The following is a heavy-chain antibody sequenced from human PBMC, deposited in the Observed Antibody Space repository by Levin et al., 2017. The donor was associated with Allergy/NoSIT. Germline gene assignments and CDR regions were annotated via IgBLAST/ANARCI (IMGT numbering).Heavy chain of an antibody. D-gene: IGHD3-10*01. Sequence: SCAASGFTFSSYDMHWVRQATGKGLEWVSAIGTAGDTYYPGSVKGRFTISRENAKNSLYLQMNSLRAGDTAVYYCARGNYYGSGSPEFDYWGQGTLVTVSS. CDR2: IGTAGDT. CDR1: GFTFSSYD. J-gene: IGHJ4*02. V-gene: IGHV3-13*04. CDR3: ARGNYYGSGSPEFDY.